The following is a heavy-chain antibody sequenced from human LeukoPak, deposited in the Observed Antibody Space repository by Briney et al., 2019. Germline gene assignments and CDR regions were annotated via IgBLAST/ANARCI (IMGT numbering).Heavy chain of an antibody. J-gene: IGHJ3*02. CDR1: GYTFTSYA. D-gene: IGHD1-26*01. V-gene: IGHV7-4-1*02. Sequence: ASVKVSCKASGYTFTSYAMNWVRQAPGQGLEWMGWINTNTGNPTYAQGFTGRFVFSLDTSVSTAYLQISSLKAEDTAVYYCARDPVVAAPGPGGAFDIWGQGTMVTVSS. CDR3: ARDPVVAAPGPGGAFDI. CDR2: INTNTGNP.